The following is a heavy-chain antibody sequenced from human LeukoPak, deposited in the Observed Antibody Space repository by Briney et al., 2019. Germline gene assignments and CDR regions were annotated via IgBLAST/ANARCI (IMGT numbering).Heavy chain of an antibody. CDR1: GESFSDYY. Sequence: SETLSLTCAVYGESFSDYYWIWIRQPPGKGLEWIGEINHSGSTNYNPSLKSRVTISVDTSKNQFSLKLSSVTAADTAVYYCARGVGQYQLLYFDYWGQGTLVTVSS. CDR3: ARGVGQYQLLYFDY. D-gene: IGHD2-2*01. J-gene: IGHJ4*02. CDR2: INHSGST. V-gene: IGHV4-34*01.